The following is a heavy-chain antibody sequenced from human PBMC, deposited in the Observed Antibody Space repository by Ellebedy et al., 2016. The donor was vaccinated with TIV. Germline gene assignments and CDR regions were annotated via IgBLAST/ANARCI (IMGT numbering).Heavy chain of an antibody. D-gene: IGHD2-2*01. CDR3: AKAIGYCSSTSCYVFDY. Sequence: GESLKISCAASGFTFSSYGMHWVRQAPGKGLEWVAVIWYDGSNKYYADSVKGRFTISRDNSKNTLYLQMNSLRAEDTAVYYCAKAIGYCSSTSCYVFDYWGQGTLVTVSS. CDR2: IWYDGSNK. CDR1: GFTFSSYG. J-gene: IGHJ4*02. V-gene: IGHV3-33*06.